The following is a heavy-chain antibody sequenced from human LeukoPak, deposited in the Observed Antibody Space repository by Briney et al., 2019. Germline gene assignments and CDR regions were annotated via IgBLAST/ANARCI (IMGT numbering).Heavy chain of an antibody. CDR2: IYHSGST. CDR1: GYSISSGYY. D-gene: IGHD5-18*01. J-gene: IGHJ6*03. Sequence: PAETLSLTCTVSGYSISSGYYWGWIRQPPGKGLEWIGSIYHSGSTYYNPSLKSRVTISVDTSKNQFSLKLSSVTAADTAVYYCAREVRGYSYGYSPTPYYYYYYMDVWGKGTTVTVSS. CDR3: AREVRGYSYGYSPTPYYYYYYMDV. V-gene: IGHV4-38-2*02.